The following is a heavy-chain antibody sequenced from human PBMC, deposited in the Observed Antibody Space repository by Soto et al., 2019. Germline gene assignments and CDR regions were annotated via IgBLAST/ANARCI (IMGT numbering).Heavy chain of an antibody. CDR1: GFIFSSYW. Sequence: HPGGSLRLSCAASGFIFSSYWMHWVRQAPGKGLVWVSRINDDGTNTNYADSAKGRFTISRDNGKNTLYLQMNSLRAEDTAVYYCVRASPWHHYDSSGRMYYFDYWGQGTLVTVSS. J-gene: IGHJ4*02. CDR3: VRASPWHHYDSSGRMYYFDY. V-gene: IGHV3-74*01. CDR2: INDDGTNT. D-gene: IGHD3-22*01.